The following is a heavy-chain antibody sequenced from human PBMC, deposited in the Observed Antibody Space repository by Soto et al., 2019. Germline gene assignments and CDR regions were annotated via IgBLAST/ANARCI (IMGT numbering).Heavy chain of an antibody. V-gene: IGHV3-11*01. CDR1: GFTFSDYY. Sequence: PGGSLRLSCAASGFTFSDYYMSWIRQAPGKGLEWVSYISSSGSTIYYADSVKGRFTISRDNAKNSLYLQMNSLRAEDTAVYYCAAAKNKYSSSIDYWGQGTLVTVSS. D-gene: IGHD6-6*01. CDR2: ISSSGSTI. CDR3: AAAKNKYSSSIDY. J-gene: IGHJ4*02.